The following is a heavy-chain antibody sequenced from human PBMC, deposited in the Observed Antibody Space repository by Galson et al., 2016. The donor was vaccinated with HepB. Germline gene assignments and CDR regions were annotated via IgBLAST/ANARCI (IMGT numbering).Heavy chain of an antibody. CDR1: DDSVSSGKYY. CDR2: ISYSGNT. V-gene: IGHV4-61*01. Sequence: SETLSLTCTVSDDSVSSGKYYWTWIRQPPGKALEWIAYISYSGNTNSNPSLKSRVTLSIDRSKSQFSLKLSSVTAADTAVYYCAGEPPLMGTPSGIGAFDIWGQGTMVTVSS. D-gene: IGHD4-23*01. J-gene: IGHJ3*02. CDR3: AGEPPLMGTPSGIGAFDI.